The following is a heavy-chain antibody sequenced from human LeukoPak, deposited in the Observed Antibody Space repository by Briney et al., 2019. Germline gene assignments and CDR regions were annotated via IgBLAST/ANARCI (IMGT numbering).Heavy chain of an antibody. J-gene: IGHJ4*02. V-gene: IGHV1-69*05. CDR2: IIPIFGTA. CDR1: GGTFSSYA. D-gene: IGHD3-10*01. CDR3: ARYGRDLDYYFDY. Sequence: GASVKVSCKASGGTFSSYAISWVRQAPGQGLEWMGGIIPIFGTANYAQKFQGRVTITTDESTSTAYMELSSLRSEDTAVYYCARYGRDLDYYFDYWGQGTLVTVSS.